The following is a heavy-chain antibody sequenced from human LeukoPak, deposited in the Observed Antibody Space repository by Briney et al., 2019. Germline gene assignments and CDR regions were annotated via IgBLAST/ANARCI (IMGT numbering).Heavy chain of an antibody. V-gene: IGHV1-3*01. CDR1: GYTFTSYY. Sequence: ASVKVSCKASGYTFTSYYMHWVRQAPGQRLEWMGWINAGNGNTKYSQKFQGRVTITRDTSSNTAYMELSSLRSEDTAVYYCASVIDDSSGWAFDIWGQGTMVTVSS. CDR2: INAGNGNT. CDR3: ASVIDDSSGWAFDI. J-gene: IGHJ3*02. D-gene: IGHD3-22*01.